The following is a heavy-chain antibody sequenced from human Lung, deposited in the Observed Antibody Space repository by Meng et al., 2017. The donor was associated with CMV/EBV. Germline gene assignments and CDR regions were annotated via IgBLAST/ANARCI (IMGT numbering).Heavy chain of an antibody. J-gene: IGHJ1*01. Sequence: QVQSRESRHAMANPSQTLSLTGPVVGDTITNHNWSAWVRQPPVKGLEWIEEIPHSGSSAYNPSLQCRVSMSIATSKSQLSLKLTPVCAADTDVYPCLRGSGGSVWGQGTLVTVSS. CDR1: GDTITNHNW. V-gene: IGHV4-4*02. CDR3: LRGSGGSV. CDR2: IPHSGSS. D-gene: IGHD3-10*01.